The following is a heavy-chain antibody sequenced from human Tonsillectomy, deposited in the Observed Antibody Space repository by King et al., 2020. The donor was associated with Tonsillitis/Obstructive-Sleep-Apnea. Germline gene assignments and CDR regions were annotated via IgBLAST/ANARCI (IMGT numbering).Heavy chain of an antibody. CDR3: ARDLYYYDSGSYSPFTFAK. J-gene: IGHJ4*02. Sequence: QLQESGPGLVKPSETLSLTCTVSGDSISSYYWSWIRQPAGKGLEWIGRIYTSGNTNYNPYLKSRVTMSIDTSKNQFSLKLNSVTAADTAVYYCARDLYYYDSGSYSPFTFAKWGQGTLVTVSS. V-gene: IGHV4-4*07. D-gene: IGHD3-10*01. CDR2: IYTSGNT. CDR1: GDSISSYY.